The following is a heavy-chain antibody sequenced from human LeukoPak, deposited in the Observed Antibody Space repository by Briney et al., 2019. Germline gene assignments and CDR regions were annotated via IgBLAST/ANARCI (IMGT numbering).Heavy chain of an antibody. V-gene: IGHV3-48*03. Sequence: GGSLRLSCAASGFTFSSYEMSWVRQAPGKGLEWVSYISSSGSTICYADSVKGRFTISRDNAKNSLYLHMNSLRAEDTAVYYCARCGYSHGYGWGGGYYYYYLDVWGKGTTVTVSS. D-gene: IGHD5-18*01. CDR3: ARCGYSHGYGWGGGYYYYYLDV. J-gene: IGHJ6*03. CDR1: GFTFSSYE. CDR2: ISSSGSTI.